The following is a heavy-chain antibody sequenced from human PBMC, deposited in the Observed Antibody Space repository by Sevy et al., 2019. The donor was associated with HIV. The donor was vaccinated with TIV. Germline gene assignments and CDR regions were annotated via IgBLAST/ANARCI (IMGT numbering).Heavy chain of an antibody. Sequence: GGSLRLSCAASGFTFSRHGMHWVRQTPGRGLEWVAVISDDGSNKYYTDSVKGRFTISRDNSKNTLNLEMNNLRVEDTALYYCARDWGTPPTAILYYFDFWGQGIPVTVSS. D-gene: IGHD3-16*01. CDR3: ARDWGTPPTAILYYFDF. J-gene: IGHJ4*02. CDR1: GFTFSRHG. V-gene: IGHV3-30*03. CDR2: ISDDGSNK.